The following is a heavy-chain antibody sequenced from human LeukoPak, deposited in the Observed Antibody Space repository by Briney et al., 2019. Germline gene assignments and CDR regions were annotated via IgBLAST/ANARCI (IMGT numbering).Heavy chain of an antibody. CDR1: GFPFTSGFTFSDYY. V-gene: IGHV3-11*06. Sequence: GGSLRLPCAASGFPFTSGFTFSDYYMSWIRQAPGKGLEWVSYISSTSTYTNYADSVKGRFTISRDNANNSVYLQMNSLRADDTAIYYCARGGTGAFDYWGQGTLVTVSS. D-gene: IGHD2-8*02. J-gene: IGHJ4*02. CDR2: ISSTSTYT. CDR3: ARGGTGAFDY.